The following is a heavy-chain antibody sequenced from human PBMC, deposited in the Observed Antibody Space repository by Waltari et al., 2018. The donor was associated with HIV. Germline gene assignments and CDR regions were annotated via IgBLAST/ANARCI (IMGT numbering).Heavy chain of an antibody. CDR1: GDSIDSGGYS. V-gene: IGHV4-30-2*01. J-gene: IGHJ3*01. Sequence: QLQLRESDTGPLKPSQTLSLTCAVFGDSIDSGGYSWSWVRQVPRKGLEWIGYIFQSGNTNYNPSRGSRVTMSVNRPKNQFSLVLTSLTAADTAIYFCARGGFSDALDVWGQGTTVIVS. CDR3: ARGGFSDALDV. D-gene: IGHD2-15*01. CDR2: IFQSGNT.